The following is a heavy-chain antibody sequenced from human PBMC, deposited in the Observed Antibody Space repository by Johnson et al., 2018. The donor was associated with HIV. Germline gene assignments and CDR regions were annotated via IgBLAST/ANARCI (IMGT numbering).Heavy chain of an antibody. D-gene: IGHD6-19*01. V-gene: IGHV3-74*02. CDR2: ITSDGSST. CDR1: GFTFSSHW. J-gene: IGHJ3*02. Sequence: VQLVESGGGLVQPGGSLRLSCAASGFTFSSHWMHWVRQPPGKGLVWVSRITSDGSSTSYADSVKGRFTISRDNAKNTLYLQMNSLRVEDTAVYYCARAIDQGYSSGWSSDVYDIWGQGTMVTVSA. CDR3: ARAIDQGYSSGWSSDVYDI.